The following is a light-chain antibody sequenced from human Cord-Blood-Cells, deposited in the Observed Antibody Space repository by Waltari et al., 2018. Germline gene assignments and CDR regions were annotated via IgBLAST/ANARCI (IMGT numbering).Light chain of an antibody. J-gene: IGKJ1*01. Sequence: DIQMTQSPSTLSASVGDRVTITCRASQSISSWLAWYQQKPGKAPKLLIYKASSLESGLPSRFRGSGSGTEFTRTISSLQPDDFATYYCQQYNSYSPTFGQGTKVEIK. V-gene: IGKV1-5*03. CDR1: QSISSW. CDR2: KAS. CDR3: QQYNSYSPT.